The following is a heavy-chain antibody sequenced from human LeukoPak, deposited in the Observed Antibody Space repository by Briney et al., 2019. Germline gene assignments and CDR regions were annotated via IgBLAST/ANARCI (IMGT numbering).Heavy chain of an antibody. CDR1: GFTFISYA. V-gene: IGHV3-23*01. CDR3: AKDYGDYVNWFDP. Sequence: GGSLRLSCAASGFTFISYAMSWVRQAPGKGLEWVSAISGTGGSTYYADSVKGRFTISRDNSKNTLYLQMNSLRAEDTAVYYCAKDYGDYVNWFDPWGQGTLVTVSS. CDR2: ISGTGGST. D-gene: IGHD4-17*01. J-gene: IGHJ5*02.